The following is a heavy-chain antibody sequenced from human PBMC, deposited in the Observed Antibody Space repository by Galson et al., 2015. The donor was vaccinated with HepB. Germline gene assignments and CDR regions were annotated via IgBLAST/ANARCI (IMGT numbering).Heavy chain of an antibody. CDR2: ISGSGGST. CDR3: AKDRPRGGYYDSSGPHGGG. V-gene: IGHV3-23*01. CDR1: GFTFSSYA. Sequence: SLRLSCAASGFTFSSYAMSWVRQAPGKGLEWVSAISGSGGSTYYADSVKGRFTISRDNSKNTLYLQMNSLRAEDTAVYYCAKDRPRGGYYDSSGPHGGGWGQGTLVTVSS. D-gene: IGHD3-22*01. J-gene: IGHJ4*02.